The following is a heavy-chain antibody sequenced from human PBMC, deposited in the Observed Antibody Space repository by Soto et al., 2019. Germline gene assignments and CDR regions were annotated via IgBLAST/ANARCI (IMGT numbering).Heavy chain of an antibody. V-gene: IGHV4-39*01. Sequence: SETLSLTCTASGGSIVSSKYYWGWVRQPPGKGPQWIGSIYYTGSTYYSPSLKSRVTISVDTSKNQFSLKLSSVTDADTAVYYCAKTGGYSYDDYFDSWGQGTLVTVSS. CDR1: GGSIVSSKYY. J-gene: IGHJ4*02. D-gene: IGHD5-18*01. CDR2: IYYTGST. CDR3: AKTGGYSYDDYFDS.